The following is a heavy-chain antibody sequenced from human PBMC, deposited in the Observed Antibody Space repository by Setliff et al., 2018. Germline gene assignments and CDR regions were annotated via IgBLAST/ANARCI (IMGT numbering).Heavy chain of an antibody. CDR1: GYTFTSYD. J-gene: IGHJ4*02. D-gene: IGHD3-10*01. CDR3: ARVERFGELADY. CDR2: MNPNSGNT. V-gene: IGHV1-8*03. Sequence: GASVKVSCKASGYTFTSYDINWVRQATGQGLEWMGWMNPNSGNTKYSQKFQGRVTITRDTSASTAYMELSSLRSEDTAVYYCARVERFGELADYWGQGTLVTVSS.